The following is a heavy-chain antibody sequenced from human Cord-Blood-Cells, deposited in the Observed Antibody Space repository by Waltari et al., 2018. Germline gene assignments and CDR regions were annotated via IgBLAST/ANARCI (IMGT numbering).Heavy chain of an antibody. CDR3: ARDYASIAARPNWYFDL. V-gene: IGHV1-2*02. D-gene: IGHD6-6*01. CDR2: VNPNSGGT. Sequence: QVQLVQSGAEVKKPGASVKVSCKASGYTFTGYYMHWVRQAPGQGLEWRGWVNPNSGGTDYAQKFQGRVTMTRETSISTAYMELSRLRSDDTAVYYCARDYASIAARPNWYFDLWGRGTLVTVSS. J-gene: IGHJ2*01. CDR1: GYTFTGYY.